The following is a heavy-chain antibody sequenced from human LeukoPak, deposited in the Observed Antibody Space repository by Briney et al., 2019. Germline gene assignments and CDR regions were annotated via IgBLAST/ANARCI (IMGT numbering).Heavy chain of an antibody. CDR3: ASQGYGRVAYFDY. V-gene: IGHV4-59*11. Sequence: SETLSLTCTVSGGSISSHYWSWIRQPPGKGLEWIGYIYYSGSTNYNPSLKGRVTISVDTSKNQFSLKLSSVTAADTAVYYCASQGYGRVAYFDYWGQGTLVTVSS. J-gene: IGHJ4*02. D-gene: IGHD5-18*01. CDR2: IYYSGST. CDR1: GGSISSHY.